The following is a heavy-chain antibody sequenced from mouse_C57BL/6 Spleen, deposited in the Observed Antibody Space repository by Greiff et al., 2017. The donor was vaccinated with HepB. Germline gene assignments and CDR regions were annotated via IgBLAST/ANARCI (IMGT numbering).Heavy chain of an antibody. Sequence: QVHVKQPGAELVKPGASVKMSCKASGYTFTSYWITWVKQRPGQGLEWIGDIYPGSGSTNYNEKFKSKATLTVDTSSSTAYMQLSSLTSEDSAVYYCARKGYYYGSSSWYFDVWGTGTTVTVSS. D-gene: IGHD1-1*01. CDR2: IYPGSGST. CDR3: ARKGYYYGSSSWYFDV. J-gene: IGHJ1*03. V-gene: IGHV1-55*01. CDR1: GYTFTSYW.